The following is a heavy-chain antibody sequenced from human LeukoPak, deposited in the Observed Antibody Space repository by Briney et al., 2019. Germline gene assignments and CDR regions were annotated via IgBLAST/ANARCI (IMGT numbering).Heavy chain of an antibody. Sequence: ASVKVSCKSSGYTFTAFGFSWVRQAPGQGLEWMGWINTNTGNPTYAQGFTGRFVFSLDTSVSTAYLQISSLKAEDTAVYYCARAGGYYDFWSGQEFDYWGQGTLVTVSS. V-gene: IGHV7-4-1*02. J-gene: IGHJ4*02. CDR1: GYTFTAFG. D-gene: IGHD3-3*01. CDR3: ARAGGYYDFWSGQEFDY. CDR2: INTNTGNP.